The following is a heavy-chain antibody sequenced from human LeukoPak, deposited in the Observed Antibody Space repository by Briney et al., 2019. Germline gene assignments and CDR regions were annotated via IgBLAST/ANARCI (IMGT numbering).Heavy chain of an antibody. CDR3: AKIAPNTKCFDY. Sequence: GGSLRLSCAASGFTFSSYWMSWVRQAPGKGLEWVANIKQDGSEKYYVDSVKGRFTISRDNSKNTLYLQMNSLRAEDTAVYYCAKIAPNTKCFDYWGQGTLVTVSS. J-gene: IGHJ4*02. CDR1: GFTFSSYW. CDR2: IKQDGSEK. V-gene: IGHV3-7*03.